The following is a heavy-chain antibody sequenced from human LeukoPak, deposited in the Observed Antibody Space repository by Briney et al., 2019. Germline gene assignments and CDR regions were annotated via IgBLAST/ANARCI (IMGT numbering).Heavy chain of an antibody. CDR2: INHSGST. CDR3: ARGSRDIVVVPASFSYYFDY. CDR1: GGSFSGYY. V-gene: IGHV4-34*01. J-gene: IGHJ4*02. D-gene: IGHD2-2*01. Sequence: SETLSLTCAVYGGSFSGYYWSWIRQPPGKGLEWIGEINHSGSTNYNPSLKSRVTISVDTSKNQFSLKLSSVTAADTAVYYCARGSRDIVVVPASFSYYFDYWGQGTLVTVPS.